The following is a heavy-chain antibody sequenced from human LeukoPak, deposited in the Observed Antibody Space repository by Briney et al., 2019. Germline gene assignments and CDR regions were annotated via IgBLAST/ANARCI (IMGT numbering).Heavy chain of an antibody. J-gene: IGHJ5*02. Sequence: GGSLRLSCAGAGFTFRSHWMSWVRQAPGKGLEWVANIKEDGSEKYYVDSVKGRFTISRDNAKNSLYLQMNSLRAEDTAVYYCARGLYYYDSSGYYYGAPHWFDPWGQGTLVTVSS. CDR1: GFTFRSHW. D-gene: IGHD3-22*01. CDR2: IKEDGSEK. V-gene: IGHV3-7*01. CDR3: ARGLYYYDSSGYYYGAPHWFDP.